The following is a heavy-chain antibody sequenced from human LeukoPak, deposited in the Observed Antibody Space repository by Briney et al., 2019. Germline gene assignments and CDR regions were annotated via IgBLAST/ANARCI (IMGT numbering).Heavy chain of an antibody. J-gene: IGHJ1*01. CDR1: GGSISSYY. CDR2: IYYSGST. CDR3: AGGEFDYVAPY. Sequence: PSETMSLTCTVSGGSISSYYWSWIRQPPGKGREWTGYIYYSGSTNYNPSLKSRVTISVDTSKDQFSLMLSSVTAAAPAVYYCAGGEFDYVAPYWSQGTLVTVSS. V-gene: IGHV4-59*01. D-gene: IGHD4-17*01.